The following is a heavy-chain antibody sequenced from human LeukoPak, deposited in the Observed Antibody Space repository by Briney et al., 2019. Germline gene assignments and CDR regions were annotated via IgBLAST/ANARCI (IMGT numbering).Heavy chain of an antibody. J-gene: IGHJ6*03. CDR1: GFTFSSYS. V-gene: IGHV3-21*01. Sequence: GGSLRLSCAASGFTFSSYSINWVRQAPGKGLEWVSSVSTSGSFIHYADSVKGRFTISRDNTQNSVYLQMNSLRAEDTAVYYCARLSGYGSGSYFEYYFYMDVWGKGTTVTVSS. D-gene: IGHD3-10*01. CDR3: ARLSGYGSGSYFEYYFYMDV. CDR2: VSTSGSFI.